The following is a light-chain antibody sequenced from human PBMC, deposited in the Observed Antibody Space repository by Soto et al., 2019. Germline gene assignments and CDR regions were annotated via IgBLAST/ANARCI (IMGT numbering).Light chain of an antibody. V-gene: IGLV2-14*01. CDR3: SSYISSSTFVV. CDR1: RSDVGGYNY. Sequence: QSVLTQPRSVSGSPGQSVTISCTGSRSDVGGYNYVSWHQQHPGKAPKVIITEVSNRPSGVSNRFSGSKSGNTASLTISGLQAEDEADYYCSSYISSSTFVVFGGGTKVTVL. J-gene: IGLJ2*01. CDR2: EVS.